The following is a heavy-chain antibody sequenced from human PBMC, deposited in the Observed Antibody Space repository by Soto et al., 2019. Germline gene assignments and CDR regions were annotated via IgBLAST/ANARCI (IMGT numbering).Heavy chain of an antibody. V-gene: IGHV3-13*01. CDR1: GFIFSNFD. CDR3: VRGLPGGFDP. Sequence: GGSLRLSCGASGFIFSNFDMHWVRQTTKKGLEWVSGIGFAGDTNYSGSVKGRFTISRENAKNSLFLQMNSLRVGDTAVYYCVRGLPGGFDPWGQGTLVTVSS. CDR2: IGFAGDT. D-gene: IGHD3-10*01. J-gene: IGHJ5*02.